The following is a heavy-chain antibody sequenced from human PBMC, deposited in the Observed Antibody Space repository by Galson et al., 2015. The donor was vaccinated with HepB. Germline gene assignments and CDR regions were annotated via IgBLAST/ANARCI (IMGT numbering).Heavy chain of an antibody. J-gene: IGHJ3*01. CDR2: ISSSSTYI. Sequence: SLRLSCAASGFTFSAYTFSWVRQTPGKGLEWVSSISSSSTYINHADSLAGRFTVSRDNSKDSLFLQMNSLRAEDTAVYYCARNTNGIDAFDVWGRGTVVTVSS. CDR3: ARNTNGIDAFDV. V-gene: IGHV3-21*04. CDR1: GFTFSAYT. D-gene: IGHD1-1*01.